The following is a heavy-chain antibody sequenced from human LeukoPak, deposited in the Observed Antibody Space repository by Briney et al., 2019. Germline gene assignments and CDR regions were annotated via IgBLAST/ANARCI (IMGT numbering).Heavy chain of an antibody. V-gene: IGHV4-61*02. CDR3: ARDRGYYDSSGYYAYYFDY. J-gene: IGHJ4*02. D-gene: IGHD3-22*01. CDR1: XGSISSGSYY. Sequence: SXGSISSGSYYWRWIRXPAGRGLXXXVRIYTSGSTNYNPSLKSRVTISVDTSKNQFSLKLSSVTAADTAVYYCARDRGYYDSSGYYAYYFDYWGQGTLVTVSS. CDR2: IYTSGST.